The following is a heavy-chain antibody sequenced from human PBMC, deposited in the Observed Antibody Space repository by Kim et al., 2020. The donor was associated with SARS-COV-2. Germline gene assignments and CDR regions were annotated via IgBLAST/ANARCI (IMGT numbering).Heavy chain of an antibody. V-gene: IGHV3-23*01. CDR2: ISGSGGST. Sequence: GGSLRLSCAASGFTFSRYAMSWVRQAPGKGLEWVSVISGSGGSTYYADSVKGLFTISRDKSKNTLYVQMNSLRAEDTAIYYCAKVMEGYSSGWYRGDYGMDVGGQGTTVTVSS. D-gene: IGHD6-19*01. J-gene: IGHJ6*02. CDR3: AKVMEGYSSGWYRGDYGMDV. CDR1: GFTFSRYA.